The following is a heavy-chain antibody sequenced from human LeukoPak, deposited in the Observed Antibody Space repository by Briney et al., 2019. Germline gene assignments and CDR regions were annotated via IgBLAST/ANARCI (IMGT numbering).Heavy chain of an antibody. J-gene: IGHJ3*02. CDR1: GFSFTSYW. Sequence: GESLKISCKGSGFSFTSYWIAWVRQMPGKGLEWMGIIFPSDSDTRYSPSFQGQVTISADKSISTAYLQWSSLKASDTDMYFCARMSAFDIWGQGTMVTVSS. CDR2: IFPSDSDT. CDR3: ARMSAFDI. V-gene: IGHV5-51*01.